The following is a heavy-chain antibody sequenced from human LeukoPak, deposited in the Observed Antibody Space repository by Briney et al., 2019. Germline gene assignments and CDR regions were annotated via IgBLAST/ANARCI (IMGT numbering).Heavy chain of an antibody. CDR3: ARNTETAIPLPYYFDY. Sequence: GESLKISCQGSGYSFSDYWIGWVRQAPGQRLECMGWINTGNGNTKYSQKFQGRVTITRDTSASTAYMDLSSLRSEDTAVYYCARNTETAIPLPYYFDYWGQGTLVTVSS. V-gene: IGHV1-3*04. CDR1: GYSFSDYW. J-gene: IGHJ4*02. D-gene: IGHD2-21*02. CDR2: INTGNGNT.